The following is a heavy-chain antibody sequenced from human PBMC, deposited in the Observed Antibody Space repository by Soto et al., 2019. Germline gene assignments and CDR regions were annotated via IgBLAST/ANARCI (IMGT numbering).Heavy chain of an antibody. Sequence: PSETLSLTCSVSCGSISGSFWSWIRQSPGKGLEWLGYVYYTGSTNYSPALRSRVSIAVDTSKNEFSLRLSSVTAAETSVYFCARSVAVPGAHIDYWGQGTQVTFS. CDR2: VYYTGST. CDR3: ARSVAVPGAHIDY. CDR1: CGSISGSF. V-gene: IGHV4-59*01. J-gene: IGHJ4*02. D-gene: IGHD6-19*01.